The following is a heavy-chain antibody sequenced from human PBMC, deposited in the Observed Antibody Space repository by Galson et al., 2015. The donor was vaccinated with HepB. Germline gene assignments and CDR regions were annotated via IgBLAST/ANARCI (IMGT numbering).Heavy chain of an antibody. D-gene: IGHD3-10*01. CDR3: ARDYYGSGSYARFDP. V-gene: IGHV3-23*01. CDR1: GFSFSSYA. Sequence: SLRLSCAASGFSFSSYAMSWVRQAPGKGLEWVSAISGSGGSTYHADSVKGRFTISRDNSKNTLYLQMSSLTAEDTAVYYCARDYYGSGSYARFDPWGQGTLVTVSS. CDR2: ISGSGGST. J-gene: IGHJ5*02.